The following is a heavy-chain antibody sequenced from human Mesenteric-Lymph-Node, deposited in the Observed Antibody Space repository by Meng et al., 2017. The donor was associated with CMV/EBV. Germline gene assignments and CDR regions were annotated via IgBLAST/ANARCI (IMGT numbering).Heavy chain of an antibody. V-gene: IGHV1-46*01. CDR1: GYTFSNYY. J-gene: IGHJ4*02. Sequence: ASVNVSCKASGYTFSNYYIHWLRQAPGQGLEWMATINSGAGNAIYAKKFQGRATLTRDSSTSTVYMEVSSLTSDDTAVYYCARGLYQGYCTRINCHTYAVWGQGTLVTVSS. CDR2: INSGAGNA. D-gene: IGHD2-2*02. CDR3: ARGLYQGYCTRINCHTYAV.